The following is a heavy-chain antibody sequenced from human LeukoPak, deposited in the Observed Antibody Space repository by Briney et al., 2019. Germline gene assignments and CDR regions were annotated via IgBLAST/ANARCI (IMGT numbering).Heavy chain of an antibody. D-gene: IGHD6-19*01. V-gene: IGHV1-69*06. J-gene: IGHJ6*04. CDR1: GGTFTSYA. Sequence: SVTVSSKASGGTFTSYAISWVRQAPGQGLEWMGGIIPIFGTANYAQKFQGRVTITADKSTSTAYMELSSLRSEDTAVYYCATGSQYSSGWDPGHYYGMDVWGKGTTVTVSS. CDR2: IIPIFGTA. CDR3: ATGSQYSSGWDPGHYYGMDV.